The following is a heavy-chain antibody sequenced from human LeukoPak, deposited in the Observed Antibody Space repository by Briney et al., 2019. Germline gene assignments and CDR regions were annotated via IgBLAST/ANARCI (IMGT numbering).Heavy chain of an antibody. CDR1: GGSISSYY. D-gene: IGHD1-26*01. V-gene: IGHV4-59*08. CDR3: ARTNSGSYNVVDY. CDR2: IYYSGST. J-gene: IGHJ4*02. Sequence: SETLSLTCTVSGGSISSYYWSWIRQPPGKGLEWIGYIYYSGSTSYNPSLKSRVTISVDTSKNQFSLKLSSVTAADTAVYYCARTNSGSYNVVDYWGQGTLVTVSS.